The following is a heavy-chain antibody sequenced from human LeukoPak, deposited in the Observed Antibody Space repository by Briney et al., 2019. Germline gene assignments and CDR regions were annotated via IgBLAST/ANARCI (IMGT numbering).Heavy chain of an antibody. CDR3: ATSSSSWYLGEYFQH. J-gene: IGHJ1*01. Sequence: GGSLRLSCAASGFTFDDYAMHWVRQAPGKGLEWVSGISWNSGSIGYADSVKGRFTNSRDNAKNSLYLQMNSLRAEDTALYYCATSSSSWYLGEYFQHWGQGTLVTVSS. D-gene: IGHD6-13*01. CDR1: GFTFDDYA. V-gene: IGHV3-9*01. CDR2: ISWNSGSI.